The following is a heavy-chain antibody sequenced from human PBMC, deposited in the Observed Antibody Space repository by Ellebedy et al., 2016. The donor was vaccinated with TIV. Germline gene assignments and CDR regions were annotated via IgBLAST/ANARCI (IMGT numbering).Heavy chain of an antibody. D-gene: IGHD3-22*01. CDR1: GFTFSNYN. CDR2: ITSSSSYI. CDR3: ARDRGFDRRGYYYNYFDY. J-gene: IGHJ4*02. Sequence: GESLKISCAASGFTFSNYNINLVRQAPGKGLEWVSSITSSSSYIYYADSVKGRFTISKDNAKNSLYLQMNSLRVEDTAVYYCARDRGFDRRGYYYNYFDYWGQGTLVTVSS. V-gene: IGHV3-21*01.